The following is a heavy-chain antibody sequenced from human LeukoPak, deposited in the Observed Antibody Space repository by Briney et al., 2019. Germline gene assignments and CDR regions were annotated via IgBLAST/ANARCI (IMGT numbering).Heavy chain of an antibody. Sequence: GGSLRLSCAASGFTFSSYGMRWVRQAPGKGLEWVADISYDGSNKYYADSVKGRFTISRDNSKNTLYLQMNSLRAEDTAVYYGAREYYDSSGYATGGAFDIWGQGTMVTVSS. D-gene: IGHD3-22*01. CDR2: ISYDGSNK. CDR1: GFTFSSYG. CDR3: AREYYDSSGYATGGAFDI. V-gene: IGHV3-30*03. J-gene: IGHJ3*02.